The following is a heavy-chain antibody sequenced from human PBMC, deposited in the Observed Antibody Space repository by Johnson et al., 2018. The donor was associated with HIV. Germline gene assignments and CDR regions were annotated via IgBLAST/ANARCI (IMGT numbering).Heavy chain of an antibody. CDR1: GFTVSSNY. Sequence: VQLVESGGGLIQPGGSLRLSCAASGFTVSSNYMSWVRQAPGQGLAWVSVIYSGGSTYYADSVKGRFTISRDNAKNTLYLHMNSLRAEDTAVYYCAREVDGFDIWGQGTMVTVSS. V-gene: IGHV3-53*01. CDR3: AREVDGFDI. CDR2: IYSGGST. J-gene: IGHJ3*02.